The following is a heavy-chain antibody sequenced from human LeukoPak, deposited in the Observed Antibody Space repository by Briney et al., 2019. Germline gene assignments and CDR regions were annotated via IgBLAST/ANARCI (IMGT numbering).Heavy chain of an antibody. D-gene: IGHD2-15*01. Sequence: SETLSLTCTVSGGSITNFYGGWIRQSPGKGLELIGYIYYSGATNYSPSLKSRVSISVDTSKKQFSLKLSSVTAADTAVYYCARSPGGGFDIWGQGTMVTVSS. CDR2: IYYSGAT. CDR1: GGSITNFY. CDR3: ARSPGGGFDI. J-gene: IGHJ3*02. V-gene: IGHV4-59*01.